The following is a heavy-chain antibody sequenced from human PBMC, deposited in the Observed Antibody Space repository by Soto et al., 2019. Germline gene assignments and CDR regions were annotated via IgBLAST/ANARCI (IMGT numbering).Heavy chain of an antibody. Sequence: PGGSLRLSCAASGFTFSTYAMIWVRQAPGKGLEWVSAISGSGDSTYYADSVKGRFTISRDNSKNTLYLQLSSLRAEDTAIYYCAKDSFINLRGYNSYWVQGTLVTVSS. CDR2: ISGSGDST. D-gene: IGHD5-12*01. CDR1: GFTFSTYA. CDR3: AKDSFINLRGYNSY. J-gene: IGHJ4*02. V-gene: IGHV3-23*01.